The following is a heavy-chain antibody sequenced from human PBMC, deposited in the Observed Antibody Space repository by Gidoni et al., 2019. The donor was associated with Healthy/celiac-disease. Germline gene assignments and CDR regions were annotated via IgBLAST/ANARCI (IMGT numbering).Heavy chain of an antibody. Sequence: QVQLVESGGGVGQPGRSLRLSCAASGFTFSSYGMHWGRQAPGKGLEWVAVISYDGCNKYYADSVKGLFTISRDNSKNTLYLQMNSLRAEDTAVYYCAKDTDSSGFDPWGQGTLVTVSS. CDR3: AKDTDSSGFDP. J-gene: IGHJ5*02. CDR2: ISYDGCNK. D-gene: IGHD3-22*01. CDR1: GFTFSSYG. V-gene: IGHV3-30*18.